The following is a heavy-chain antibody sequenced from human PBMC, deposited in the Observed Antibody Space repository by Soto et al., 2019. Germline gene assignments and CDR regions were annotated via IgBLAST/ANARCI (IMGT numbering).Heavy chain of an antibody. Sequence: SETLSLTFAVYGGSLSGYYWSWIRQPPGKGLEWIGEINHSGSTNYNPSLKSRVAISVDTSKSQFSLKLSSVTAADTAVYYCASTNDSWSGSYGSSFAFDIWGQGTMVTV. CDR3: ASTNDSWSGSYGSSFAFDI. CDR2: INHSGST. D-gene: IGHD3-3*01. CDR1: GGSLSGYY. V-gene: IGHV4-34*01. J-gene: IGHJ3*02.